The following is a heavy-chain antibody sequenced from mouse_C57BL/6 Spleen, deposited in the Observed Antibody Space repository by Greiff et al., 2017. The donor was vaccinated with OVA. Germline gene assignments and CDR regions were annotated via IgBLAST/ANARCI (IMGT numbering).Heavy chain of an antibody. CDR3: ATTVVEGAWFAY. V-gene: IGHV3-1*01. J-gene: IGHJ3*01. CDR2: ISYSGST. Sequence: EVKLQESGPGMVKPSQSLSLTCTVTGYSITSGYDWHWIRHFPGNKLEWMGYISYSGSTNYNPSLKSRISITHDTSKNHFFLKLNSVTTEDTATYYCATTVVEGAWFAYWGQGTLVTVSA. CDR1: GYSITSGYD. D-gene: IGHD1-1*01.